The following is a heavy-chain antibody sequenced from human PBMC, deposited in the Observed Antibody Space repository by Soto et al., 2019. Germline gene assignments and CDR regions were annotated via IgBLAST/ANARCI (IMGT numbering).Heavy chain of an antibody. D-gene: IGHD2-2*01. CDR2: ISAYNGNT. Sequence: ASVKVSCKASGYTFTSYGISWVRQAPGQGLEWMGWISAYNGNTNYAQKLQGRVTMTTDTSTSTAYMELRSLRSDDTAVYYCARDRRITGYCSSTSCYSDAFDIWGQGTMVTVSS. J-gene: IGHJ3*02. CDR1: GYTFTSYG. V-gene: IGHV1-18*01. CDR3: ARDRRITGYCSSTSCYSDAFDI.